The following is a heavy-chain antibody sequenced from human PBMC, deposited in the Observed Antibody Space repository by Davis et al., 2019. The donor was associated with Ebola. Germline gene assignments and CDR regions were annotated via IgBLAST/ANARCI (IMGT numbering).Heavy chain of an antibody. CDR1: GYTFTSYD. CDR3: ARGRSTSCCYPN. CDR2: MNPNSGNT. J-gene: IGHJ4*02. Sequence: ASVKVSCKASGYTFTSYDINWVRQATGQGLEWMGWMNPNSGNTGYAQKFQGRVTMTRNTSISTAYMELSSLRSEDTAVYYCARGRSTSCCYPNWGQGTLVTVSS. V-gene: IGHV1-8*01. D-gene: IGHD2-2*01.